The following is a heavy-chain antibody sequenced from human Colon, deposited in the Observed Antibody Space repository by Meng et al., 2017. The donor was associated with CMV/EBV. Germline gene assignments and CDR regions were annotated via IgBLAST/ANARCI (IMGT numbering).Heavy chain of an antibody. CDR3: ARMALHWYFDL. D-gene: IGHD5-24*01. Sequence: QFHRQGPGPGLVKPAETRSRTTTSSGDPSSGRSYYWGWIRQPPGKGLEWIASIYYTGNDYHNPSLKSRVTISIDTSNNQFSLRLTSVTAADTAVYYCARMALHWYFDLWGRGTLVTVSS. CDR2: IYYTGND. J-gene: IGHJ2*01. CDR1: GDPSSGRSYY. V-gene: IGHV4-39*07.